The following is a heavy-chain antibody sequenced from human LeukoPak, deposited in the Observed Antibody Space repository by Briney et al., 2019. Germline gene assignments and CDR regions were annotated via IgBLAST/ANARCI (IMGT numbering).Heavy chain of an antibody. V-gene: IGHV4-4*07. CDR3: ASYISTPGRRNLDC. Sequence: SETLSLTCTVSGGSISSYYWSWIRQPAGKGLEWIGRTKTGGSTNYNPSLKSRVTLSVDTSKNQFSLKLSSVTAADTAVYYCASYISTPGRRNLDCWGQGTLVTVSS. J-gene: IGHJ4*02. CDR2: TKTGGST. D-gene: IGHD6-13*01. CDR1: GGSISSYY.